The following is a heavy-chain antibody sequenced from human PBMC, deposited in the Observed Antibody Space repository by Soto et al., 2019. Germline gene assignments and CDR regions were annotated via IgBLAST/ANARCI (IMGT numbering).Heavy chain of an antibody. Sequence: GGSLRLSCAASGFTFSSYAMHRVRQAPGKGLEWVAVISYDGSNKYYADSVKGRFTISRDDSKNTLYLQMNSLRAEDTAVYYCARDAEYQLLSHYYYGMDVWGQGTTVTVSS. V-gene: IGHV3-30-3*01. CDR3: ARDAEYQLLSHYYYGMDV. CDR2: ISYDGSNK. CDR1: GFTFSSYA. D-gene: IGHD2-2*01. J-gene: IGHJ6*02.